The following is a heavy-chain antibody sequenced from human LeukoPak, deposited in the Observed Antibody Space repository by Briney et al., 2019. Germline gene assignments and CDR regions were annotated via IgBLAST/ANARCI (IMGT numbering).Heavy chain of an antibody. V-gene: IGHV1-69*06. D-gene: IGHD3-16*02. Sequence: SVKVSCKASGGTFSSYAISWVRQAPGQGLEWMGGIIPIFGTANYAQKFQGRVTITADKSTSTAYMELSSLRSEDTAVYYCARVVPLLKGWFDPWGQGTLVTVSS. CDR3: ARVVPLLKGWFDP. CDR2: IIPIFGTA. CDR1: GGTFSSYA. J-gene: IGHJ5*02.